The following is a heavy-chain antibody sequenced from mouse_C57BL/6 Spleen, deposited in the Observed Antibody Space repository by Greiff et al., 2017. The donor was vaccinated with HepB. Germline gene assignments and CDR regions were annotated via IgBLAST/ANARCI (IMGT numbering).Heavy chain of an antibody. V-gene: IGHV1-52*01. Sequence: VQLQQPGAELVRPGSSVKLSCKASGYTFTSYWMHWVKQRPIQGLEWIGNIDPSDSETHYNQKFKDKATLTVDKSSSTAYMQLSSLTSEDSAVYYCARLNYGSSYYAMDYWGQGTSVTVSS. CDR3: ARLNYGSSYYAMDY. CDR1: GYTFTSYW. D-gene: IGHD1-1*01. J-gene: IGHJ4*01. CDR2: IDPSDSET.